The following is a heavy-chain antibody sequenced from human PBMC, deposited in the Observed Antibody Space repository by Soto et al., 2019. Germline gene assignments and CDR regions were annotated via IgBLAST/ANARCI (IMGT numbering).Heavy chain of an antibody. V-gene: IGHV1-8*01. J-gene: IGHJ6*02. CDR1: GYTFTSYD. CDR3: ARDFGADIVATSYGMDV. Sequence: ASVKVSCKASGYTFTSYDINWVRQATGQGLEWMGWMNPNSGNTGSAQKFQGRVTMTRNTSINTAYMELSSLRSEDTAVYYCARDFGADIVATSYGMDVWGQGTTVTVSS. D-gene: IGHD5-12*01. CDR2: MNPNSGNT.